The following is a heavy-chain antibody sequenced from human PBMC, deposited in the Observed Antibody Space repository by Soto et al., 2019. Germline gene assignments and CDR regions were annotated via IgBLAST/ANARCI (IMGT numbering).Heavy chain of an antibody. CDR2: IYYSGST. V-gene: IGHV4-39*01. D-gene: IGHD3-10*01. CDR1: GGSISSSSYY. CDR3: ARLDYYGSGSFGLDP. Sequence: LSLTCTVSGGSISSSSYYWGWIRQPPGKGLEWIGSIYYSGSTYYNPSLKSRVTISVDTSKNQFSLKLSSVTAADTAVYYCARLDYYGSGSFGLDPWGQGTLVTVSS. J-gene: IGHJ5*02.